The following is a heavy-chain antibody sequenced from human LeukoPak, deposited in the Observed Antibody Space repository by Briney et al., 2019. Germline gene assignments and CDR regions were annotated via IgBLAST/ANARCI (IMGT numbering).Heavy chain of an antibody. CDR3: AKVGPDSSPDY. CDR1: GFTFSSYS. Sequence: GGSLRLSCAASGFTFSSYSMNWVRQAPGKGLEWVSSISSSSSYIYYADSVKGRFTISRDNSKNTLYLQMNSLRAEDTAVYYCAKVGPDSSPDYWGQGTLVTVSS. J-gene: IGHJ4*02. D-gene: IGHD3-22*01. CDR2: ISSSSSYI. V-gene: IGHV3-21*04.